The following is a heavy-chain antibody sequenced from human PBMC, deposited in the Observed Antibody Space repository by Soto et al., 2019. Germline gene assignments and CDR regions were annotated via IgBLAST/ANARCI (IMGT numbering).Heavy chain of an antibody. CDR3: ARVGPSREVPYPFEY. CDR1: GYTFSTYG. J-gene: IGHJ4*02. Sequence: QVDLVQSGPEVRKPGASVNVSCKASGYTFSTYGISWVRQAPGQGLEWMGWISAYNHYTNYAQKFQGRVTMTTDTSTNTAYMVLRSLRSGDTAMYFCARVGPSREVPYPFEYWGQGTLVTVSS. CDR2: ISAYNHYT. V-gene: IGHV1-18*01. D-gene: IGHD1-26*01.